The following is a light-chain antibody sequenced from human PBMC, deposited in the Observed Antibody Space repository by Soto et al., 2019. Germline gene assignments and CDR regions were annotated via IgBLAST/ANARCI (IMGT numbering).Light chain of an antibody. CDR3: CSYNVV. J-gene: IGLJ2*01. Sequence: QSALNQPASVSGSPGQSITISCTGTSSDVGSYNLVSWYQQHPGKAPKLMIYEGSKRPSGVSNRFSGSKSGNTASLTISGLQAEDEADYYCCSYNVVFGGGTKVTVL. CDR2: EGS. V-gene: IGLV2-23*01. CDR1: SSDVGSYNL.